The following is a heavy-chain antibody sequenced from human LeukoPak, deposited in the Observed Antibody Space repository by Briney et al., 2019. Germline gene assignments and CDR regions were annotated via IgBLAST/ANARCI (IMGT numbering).Heavy chain of an antibody. CDR1: GFIFSSYA. CDR3: AKAPGPAAVGGFDY. V-gene: IGHV3-23*01. CDR2: ISGSGDST. Sequence: GGSLRLSCAASGFIFSSYAMSWVRQAPGKGLEWVSAISGSGDSTYYADSVKGRFTISRDNSKNTLYLQMNSLRVEDTAVYYCAKAPGPAAVGGFDYWGQGTLVTVSS. J-gene: IGHJ4*02. D-gene: IGHD2-2*01.